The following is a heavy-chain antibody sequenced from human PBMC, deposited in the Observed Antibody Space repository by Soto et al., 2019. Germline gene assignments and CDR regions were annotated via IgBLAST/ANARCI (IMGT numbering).Heavy chain of an antibody. J-gene: IGHJ4*02. CDR1: GFTFSSYG. V-gene: IGHV3-33*01. CDR3: ATLAVAEEAFDY. Sequence: GGSLRLSCAASGFTFSSYGMHWVRQAPGKGLEWVAVIWYDGSTKFYADSVKGRFTISRDNSKNTLYLQMNSLRGEDTALYYCATLAVAEEAFDYWGQGTLVTVSS. CDR2: IWYDGSTK. D-gene: IGHD6-19*01.